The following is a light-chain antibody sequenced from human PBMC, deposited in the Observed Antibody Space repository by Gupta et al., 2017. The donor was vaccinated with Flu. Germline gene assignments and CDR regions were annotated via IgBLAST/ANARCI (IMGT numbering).Light chain of an antibody. V-gene: IGKV1-39*01. Sequence: PSSLSASVGDRVTITCRASQSISSYLNWYQQKPGKAPKLLIYAASSLQSGVPSRFSGSGSGTDFTLTISSLQPEDFATYYCQQSYSTPITLGQGTRLEIK. CDR2: AAS. CDR1: QSISSY. J-gene: IGKJ5*01. CDR3: QQSYSTPIT.